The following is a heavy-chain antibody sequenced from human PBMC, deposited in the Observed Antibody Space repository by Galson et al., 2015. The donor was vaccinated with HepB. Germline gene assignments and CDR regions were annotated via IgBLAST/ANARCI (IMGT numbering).Heavy chain of an antibody. J-gene: IGHJ4*02. Sequence: SLRLSCAASGFTFSSSAMRWVRQAPGNGLEWVSTISGSGSSTYYADSVKGRFTISRDNSKNTLYLQMNSLRAEDTAVYYYAKGGASGNYFEYWGQGTLVTVSS. CDR3: AKGGASGNYFEY. CDR2: ISGSGSST. V-gene: IGHV3-23*01. D-gene: IGHD1-26*01. CDR1: GFTFSSSA.